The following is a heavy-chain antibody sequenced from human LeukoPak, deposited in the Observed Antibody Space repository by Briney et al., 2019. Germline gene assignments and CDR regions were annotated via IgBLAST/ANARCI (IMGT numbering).Heavy chain of an antibody. CDR1: GFTFSSYA. Sequence: GGSLRLSCAASGFTFSSYAMSWVRQAPGKGLEWVSSITESGGGTFYADSVKGRFTISRDNSKNTVYLQMNSLRDEDTAVYYCAKGRIGGDSYWGQGTLVTVSS. J-gene: IGHJ4*02. CDR2: ITESGGGT. CDR3: AKGRIGGDSY. D-gene: IGHD3-10*01. V-gene: IGHV3-23*01.